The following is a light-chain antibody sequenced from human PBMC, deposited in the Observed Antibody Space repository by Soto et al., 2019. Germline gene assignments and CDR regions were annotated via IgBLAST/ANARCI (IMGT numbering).Light chain of an antibody. V-gene: IGLV1-44*01. Sequence: QSVLTQPPSASGTPGQRVTISCSGSRSNIGINTVHWYQQLPGTAPKLLMFTNNQRPSGVPDRFSGSKSGTSASLAISGLQSEDEAHYYCAVWDDSLNGPVFGGGTKVTVL. CDR3: AVWDDSLNGPV. J-gene: IGLJ3*02. CDR2: TNN. CDR1: RSNIGINT.